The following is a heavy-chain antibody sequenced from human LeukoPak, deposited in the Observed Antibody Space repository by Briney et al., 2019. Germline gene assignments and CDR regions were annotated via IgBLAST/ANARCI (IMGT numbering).Heavy chain of an antibody. CDR2: INSNRGGT. CDR1: GYTFTNYY. CDR3: ARAPPRLDGYILYY. V-gene: IGHV1-2*02. J-gene: IGHJ4*02. D-gene: IGHD5-24*01. Sequence: ASVTVSCKASGYTFTNYYIHWVRQAPGQGLEWMGWINSNRGGTNYAQKFQGRVTITADKSTSTAYMDLSSLRSEDTAVYYCARAPPRLDGYILYYWGQGTLVTVSS.